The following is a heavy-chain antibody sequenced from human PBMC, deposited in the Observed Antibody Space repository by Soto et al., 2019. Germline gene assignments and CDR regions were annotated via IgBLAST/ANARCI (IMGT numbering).Heavy chain of an antibody. Sequence: PGGSLRLSCAASGFTFSTYSMNWVRQAPGKGLEWVSSISSASTYIYYADSVKGRFTISRDNAKNSLYLQMNSLRAEDTAVYYCARDQVGALYYYYYGMDVWGQGTTVTSP. D-gene: IGHD1-26*01. CDR1: GFTFSTYS. CDR3: ARDQVGALYYYYYGMDV. J-gene: IGHJ6*02. CDR2: ISSASTYI. V-gene: IGHV3-21*01.